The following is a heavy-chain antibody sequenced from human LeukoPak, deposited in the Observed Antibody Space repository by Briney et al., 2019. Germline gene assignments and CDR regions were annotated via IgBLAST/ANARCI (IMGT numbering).Heavy chain of an antibody. V-gene: IGHV4-31*03. CDR2: IYYSGST. J-gene: IGHJ5*02. CDR3: AGALPRHRYWFDP. CDR1: GGSISSGGYY. Sequence: SETLSLTCTVSGGSISSGGYYWSWIRQHPGKGLEWIGYIYYSGSTYYNPSLKSRVTISVDTSKNQFSLKLSSVTAADTAVYYCAGALPRHRYWFDPWGQGTLVTVSS.